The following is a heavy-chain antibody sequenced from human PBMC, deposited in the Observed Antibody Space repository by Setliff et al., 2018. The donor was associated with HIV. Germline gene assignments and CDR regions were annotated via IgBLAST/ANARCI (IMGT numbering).Heavy chain of an antibody. Sequence: PSETLSLTCRVSGGSIRSDNYYWAWIRQPPGKRLEWIASIHHTGGTYYNPSLKSRVTISVDTSKVQFSLKLRSLTATDTAIYHCARSMRYFYDTSGFSWFDPWGQGTLVTVSS. D-gene: IGHD3-22*01. V-gene: IGHV4-39*01. CDR1: GGSIRSDNYY. CDR2: IHHTGGT. CDR3: ARSMRYFYDTSGFSWFDP. J-gene: IGHJ5*02.